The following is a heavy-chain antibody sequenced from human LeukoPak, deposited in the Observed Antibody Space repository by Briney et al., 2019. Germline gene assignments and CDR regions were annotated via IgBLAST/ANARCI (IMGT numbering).Heavy chain of an antibody. V-gene: IGHV3-21*01. CDR2: IGSSSSYI. Sequence: GGSLRLSCAASGFTFSSYSMSWVRQAPGKGLEWVSSIGSSSSYIYYADSVKGRFTISRDNAKNSLYLQMNSLRAEDTAVYYCAKGGIVVVAGIDYWGQGTLVTVSS. D-gene: IGHD2-2*01. CDR3: AKGGIVVVAGIDY. CDR1: GFTFSSYS. J-gene: IGHJ4*02.